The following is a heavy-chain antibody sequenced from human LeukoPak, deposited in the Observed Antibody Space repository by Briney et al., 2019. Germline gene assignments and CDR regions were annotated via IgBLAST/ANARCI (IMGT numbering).Heavy chain of an antibody. Sequence: GRSLRLSCAASGFTFSSYGMHWVRQAPSKGLEWVAVIWYDGSNKYYADSVKGRFTISRDNSKNTLYLQMNSLRAEDTAVYYCARDGRVTEESVYYFDYWGQGTLVTVSS. J-gene: IGHJ4*02. D-gene: IGHD2-21*02. CDR1: GFTFSSYG. V-gene: IGHV3-33*01. CDR3: ARDGRVTEESVYYFDY. CDR2: IWYDGSNK.